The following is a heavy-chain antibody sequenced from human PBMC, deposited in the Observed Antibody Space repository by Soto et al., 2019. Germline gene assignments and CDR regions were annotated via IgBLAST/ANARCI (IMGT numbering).Heavy chain of an antibody. J-gene: IGHJ5*02. D-gene: IGHD3-22*01. CDR2: IIPILGIA. CDR1: GGTFSSYA. Sequence: SVKVSCKASGGTFSSYAISWVRQAPGQGLEWMGGIIPILGIANYAQKFQGRVTITADKSTSTAYMELSSLRSEDTAVYYCARVYYDSSGSNWFDPWGQGTLVTVSS. CDR3: ARVYYDSSGSNWFDP. V-gene: IGHV1-69*10.